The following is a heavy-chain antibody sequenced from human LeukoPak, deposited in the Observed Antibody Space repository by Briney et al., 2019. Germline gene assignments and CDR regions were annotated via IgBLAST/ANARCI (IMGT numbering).Heavy chain of an antibody. CDR1: GYTFTSSY. D-gene: IGHD3-16*02. J-gene: IGHJ4*02. CDR3: ATLAPYDYVWGSYRTFDY. CDR2: INPSGGTT. V-gene: IGHV1-46*01. Sequence: ASVKVSCKASGYTFTSSYIHWVRQAPGQGLEWMGIINPSGGTTIYAQRFQGRVTMTEDTSTDTAYMELSSLRSEDTAVYYCATLAPYDYVWGSYRTFDYWGQGTLVTVSS.